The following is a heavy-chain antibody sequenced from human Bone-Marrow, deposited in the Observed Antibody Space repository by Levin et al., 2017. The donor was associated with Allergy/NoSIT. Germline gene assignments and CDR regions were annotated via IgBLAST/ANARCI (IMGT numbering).Heavy chain of an antibody. D-gene: IGHD2-15*01. Sequence: GGSLRLSCAASGFIFSAYGMHWVRQAPGKGPEWVAVISFDGSNRFYADSVKGRFTVSRDNSKNTVFLQMNSLRAEDTAVYYCAKTRGYCSGDRRYWFPDAFDIWGPGTKVIVSS. CDR1: GFIFSAYG. J-gene: IGHJ3*02. CDR2: ISFDGSNR. CDR3: AKTRGYCSGDRRYWFPDAFDI. V-gene: IGHV3-30*18.